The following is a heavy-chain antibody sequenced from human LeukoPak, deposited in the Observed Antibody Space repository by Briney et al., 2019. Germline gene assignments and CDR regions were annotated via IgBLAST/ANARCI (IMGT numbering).Heavy chain of an antibody. CDR1: GGSFSGYY. Sequence: PSETLSLTCAVYGGSFSGYYWSWIRQPPGKGLEWIGEINHTGSTNYNPSLKSRVTISVDTSKNQFSLKLSSVTAADTAVYYCARGRFKGFGELFHYWGQGTLVTVSS. CDR3: ARGRFKGFGELFHY. D-gene: IGHD3-10*01. J-gene: IGHJ4*02. CDR2: INHTGST. V-gene: IGHV4-34*01.